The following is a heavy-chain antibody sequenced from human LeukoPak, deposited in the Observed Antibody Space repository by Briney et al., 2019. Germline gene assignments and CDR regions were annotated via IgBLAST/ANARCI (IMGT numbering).Heavy chain of an antibody. J-gene: IGHJ4*02. V-gene: IGHV3-53*01. D-gene: IGHD3-10*01. CDR3: AKSPYALGSYGIAGDY. CDR2: IYSGGRT. Sequence: GGSLRLSCAASGFTVSSNYMSWVRQAPGKGLEWVSVIYSGGRTYYADSVKGRFTISRDNSKNTLYLQMNSLRAEDTAVFYCAKSPYALGSYGIAGDYWGQGTLVTVSS. CDR1: GFTVSSNY.